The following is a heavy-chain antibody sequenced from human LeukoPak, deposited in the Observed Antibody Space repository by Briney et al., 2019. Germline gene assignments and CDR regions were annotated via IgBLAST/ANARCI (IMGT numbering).Heavy chain of an antibody. CDR2: ISGSGGNT. Sequence: GGSLRLSCAASGFTFSSYAMNWVRRAPGTGLEWVSAISGSGGNTYYADSVKGRFTISRDNSKNTLYLQMNSLRAEDTAVYYCAKDNRDYDFWSGPGWLDYWGQGTLVTVSS. J-gene: IGHJ4*02. CDR1: GFTFSSYA. D-gene: IGHD3-3*01. V-gene: IGHV3-23*01. CDR3: AKDNRDYDFWSGPGWLDY.